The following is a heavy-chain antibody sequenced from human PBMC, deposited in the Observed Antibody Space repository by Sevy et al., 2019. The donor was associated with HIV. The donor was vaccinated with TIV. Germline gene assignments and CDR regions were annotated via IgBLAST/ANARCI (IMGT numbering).Heavy chain of an antibody. V-gene: IGHV1-2*02. Sequence: ASVTVSCETSGYTFTYYYIHWVRQAPGQGLEWMGWINPSSGGTQYAQKFPGRVSVTSDTSRRISYMELRRLGSDDTALYYCARQVDNWFDPWGQGTPVTVSS. CDR3: ARQVDNWFDP. D-gene: IGHD2-15*01. J-gene: IGHJ5*02. CDR1: GYTFTYYY. CDR2: INPSSGGT.